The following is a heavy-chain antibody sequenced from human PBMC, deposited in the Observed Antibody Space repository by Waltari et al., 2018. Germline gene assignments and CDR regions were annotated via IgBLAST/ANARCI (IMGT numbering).Heavy chain of an antibody. CDR2: INPNSGGT. CDR3: ARDRITIFGVPKGWFDP. V-gene: IGHV1-2*02. Sequence: QVQLVQSGAEVKKPGASVKVSCKASGYTFTGYYMHWVRQAPGQGLEWMGLINPNSGGTNYAQKFQGRVTMTRDTSISTAYMELSRLRSDDTAVYYCARDRITIFGVPKGWFDPWGQGTLVTVSS. J-gene: IGHJ5*02. D-gene: IGHD3-3*01. CDR1: GYTFTGYY.